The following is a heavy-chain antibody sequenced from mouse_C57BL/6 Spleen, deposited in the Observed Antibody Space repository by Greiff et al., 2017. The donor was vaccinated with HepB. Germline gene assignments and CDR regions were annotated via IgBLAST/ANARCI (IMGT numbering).Heavy chain of an antibody. D-gene: IGHD6-1*01. Sequence: EVQLQQSGPELVKPGASVKISCKASGYTFTDYYMNWVKQSHGKSLEWIGDINPNNGGTSYNQKFKGKATLTVDKSSSTAYMEHRSLTSEDSAVYYCARGGPQRGYAMDYWGQGTSVTVSS. CDR3: ARGGPQRGYAMDY. CDR2: INPNNGGT. V-gene: IGHV1-26*01. CDR1: GYTFTDYY. J-gene: IGHJ4*01.